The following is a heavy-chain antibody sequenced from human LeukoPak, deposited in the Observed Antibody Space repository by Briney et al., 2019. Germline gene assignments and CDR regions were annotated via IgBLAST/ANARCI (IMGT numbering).Heavy chain of an antibody. D-gene: IGHD5-18*01. CDR1: GGSISSYY. J-gene: IGHJ4*02. CDR2: IYTSGST. CDR3: ARDYANQGVTAMAYFDY. V-gene: IGHV4-4*07. Sequence: NTSETLSLTCTVSGGSISSYYWSWIRQPAGRGLEWIGRIYTSGSTNYNPSLKSRVTMSVDTSKNQFSLKLSSVTAADTAVYYCARDYANQGVTAMAYFDYWGQGTLVTVSS.